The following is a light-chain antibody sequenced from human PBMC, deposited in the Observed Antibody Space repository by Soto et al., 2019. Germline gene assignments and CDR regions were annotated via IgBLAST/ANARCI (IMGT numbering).Light chain of an antibody. CDR1: SSDVGGYDL. Sequence: QSALTQPPSASGSPGQSVTISCTGTSSDVGGYDLVSWYQKHPGKAPKLILYEVAKRPSGVPARFSGSKSGNTASLTVSGLQADDESDYYCSSFAGNNNLFGGGTKLTVL. CDR2: EVA. CDR3: SSFAGNNNL. J-gene: IGLJ2*01. V-gene: IGLV2-8*01.